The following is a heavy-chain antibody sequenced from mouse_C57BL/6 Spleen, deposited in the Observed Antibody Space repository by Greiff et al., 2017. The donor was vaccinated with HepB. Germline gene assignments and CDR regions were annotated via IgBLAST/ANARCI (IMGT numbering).Heavy chain of an antibody. D-gene: IGHD1-1*01. CDR2: IYPGDGDT. CDR3: ARQDLAYYYGSSNFDY. CDR1: GYAFSSYW. J-gene: IGHJ2*01. Sequence: QVQLQQSGAELVKPGASVKISCKASGYAFSSYWMNWVKQRPGKGLEWIGQIYPGDGDTNYNGKFKGKATLTADKSSSTAYMQLSSLTSEDSAVYFCARQDLAYYYGSSNFDYWGQGTTLTVSS. V-gene: IGHV1-80*01.